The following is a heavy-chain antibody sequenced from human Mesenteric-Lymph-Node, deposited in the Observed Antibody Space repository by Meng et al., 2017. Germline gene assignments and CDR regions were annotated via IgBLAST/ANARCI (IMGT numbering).Heavy chain of an antibody. D-gene: IGHD6-6*01. CDR1: GGPISSYY. CDR2: IHSSGST. J-gene: IGHJ4*02. Sequence: QVPVQVAGPGPVKPSQTLSLSCSVSGGPISSYYWSLFRQPPGKGLGWIAYIHSSGSTNYNPSLKSRVTISVDTSKNQFSLRLNSVTAADTAVYYCARDLGSIAALGYWGQGTLVTVSS. V-gene: IGHV4-59*01. CDR3: ARDLGSIAALGY.